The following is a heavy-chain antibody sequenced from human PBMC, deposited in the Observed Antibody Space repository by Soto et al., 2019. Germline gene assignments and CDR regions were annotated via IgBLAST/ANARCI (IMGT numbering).Heavy chain of an antibody. V-gene: IGHV3-49*04. D-gene: IGHD3-10*01. CDR3: SRDLLRGSGTYCRY. J-gene: IGHJ4*02. CDR1: GFTFGDYA. CDR2: MRSKAYGAIT. Sequence: EVQLVDSGGGLVQPGRSLRLSCTGSGFTFGDYAVSWVRQAPGKGLEWVGFMRSKAYGAITEYAASVKGRFSISRDDSKRVDYLQMHIMKIGDTAVDNCSRDLLRGSGTYCRYWGQGTLVTVSS.